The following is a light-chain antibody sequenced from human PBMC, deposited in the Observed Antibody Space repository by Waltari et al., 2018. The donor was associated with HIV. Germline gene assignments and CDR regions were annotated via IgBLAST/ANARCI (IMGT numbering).Light chain of an antibody. CDR3: SSYTSSNTWV. J-gene: IGLJ3*02. CDR1: SGDVGGYNF. Sequence: QSALTQPASVSGSLGQSITISCTGTSGDVGGYNFVSWYQHHPGKAPKLMIYEVTNWPSGVSNRFSGSKSGNTASLSISGLQAEDEADYYCSSYTSSNTWVFGGGTKLTVL. V-gene: IGLV2-14*01. CDR2: EVT.